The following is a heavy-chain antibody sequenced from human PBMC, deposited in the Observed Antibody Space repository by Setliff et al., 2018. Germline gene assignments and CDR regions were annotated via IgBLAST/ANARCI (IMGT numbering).Heavy chain of an antibody. Sequence: ASVKVSCKVSGSTVTESSMHWVRQAPGKGLEWMGGFDPEDGERIYAQHFQGRLTMTEDTSTDTAYVELSSLRSDDTAVYYCARVPQEALYYYDRGNYFDYWGQGTLVTVSS. V-gene: IGHV1-24*01. CDR1: GSTVTESS. CDR2: FDPEDGER. D-gene: IGHD3-22*01. J-gene: IGHJ4*02. CDR3: ARVPQEALYYYDRGNYFDY.